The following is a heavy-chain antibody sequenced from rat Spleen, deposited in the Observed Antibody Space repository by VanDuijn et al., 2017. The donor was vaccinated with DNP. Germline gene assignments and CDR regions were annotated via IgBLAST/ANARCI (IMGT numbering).Heavy chain of an antibody. Sequence: QVQLKESGPGLVQPSQTLSLTCTVSGFSLTSYTVSWVRQPPGKGLEWIAAMSSGGNTYYNSALKSRLSISRDTSKRQVFLKINSLQTEDTAMYFCARSDYSDDTYYYGYFDYWGQGVMVTVSS. CDR3: ARSDYSDDTYYYGYFDY. CDR1: GFSLTSYT. J-gene: IGHJ2*01. V-gene: IGHV2-6*01. CDR2: MSSGGNT. D-gene: IGHD1-12*02.